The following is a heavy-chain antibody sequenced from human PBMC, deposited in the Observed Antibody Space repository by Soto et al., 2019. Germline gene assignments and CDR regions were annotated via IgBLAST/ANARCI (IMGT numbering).Heavy chain of an antibody. D-gene: IGHD1-26*01. CDR2: ISGSGGST. CDR1: GFTFSSYA. J-gene: IGHJ4*02. CDR3: AKDRVDDLLFDY. Sequence: GGSLRLSCAASGFTFSSYAMSWVRQAPGKGLGWVSAISGSGGSTYYADSVKGRFTISRDNSKNTLYLQMNSLRAEDTAVYYCAKDRVDDLLFDYWGQGTLVTVSS. V-gene: IGHV3-23*01.